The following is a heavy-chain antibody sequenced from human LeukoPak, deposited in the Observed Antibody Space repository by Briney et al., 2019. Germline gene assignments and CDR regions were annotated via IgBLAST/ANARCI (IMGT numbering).Heavy chain of an antibody. D-gene: IGHD4-17*01. CDR2: INPNSGGT. CDR3: AREADYGDYGDFDY. CDR1: GYTFTSYY. V-gene: IGHV1-2*06. Sequence: ASVKVSCKASGYTFTSYYMHWVRQAPGQGLEWMGRINPNSGGTNYAQEFQGRVTMTRDTSISTAYMELSRLRSDDTAVYYCAREADYGDYGDFDYWGQGTLVTVSS. J-gene: IGHJ4*02.